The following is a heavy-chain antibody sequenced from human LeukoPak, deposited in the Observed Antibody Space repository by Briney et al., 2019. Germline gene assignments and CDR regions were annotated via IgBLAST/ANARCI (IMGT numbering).Heavy chain of an antibody. Sequence: RASVKVSCKASGGTFSSYGISWVRQAPGQGLEWMGGIIPIIGTPNYAQKFQGRVTITADESTSTAYMELSSLRSEDTAVYYCARGSGTITMVRGVFYGMDVWGQGTTVTVSS. J-gene: IGHJ6*02. CDR3: ARGSGTITMVRGVFYGMDV. D-gene: IGHD3-10*01. V-gene: IGHV1-69*01. CDR2: IIPIIGTP. CDR1: GGTFSSYG.